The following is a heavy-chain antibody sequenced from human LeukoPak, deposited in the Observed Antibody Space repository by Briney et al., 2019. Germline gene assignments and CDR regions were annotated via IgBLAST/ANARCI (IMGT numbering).Heavy chain of an antibody. Sequence: ASVKVSCKASGYTFTSYDINWVRQATGQGLEWMGWMNPNSGNTGYARKFQGRVTITRNTSISTAYMELSSLRSEDTAVYYCARGSDSSAYNIWGQGTMVTVSS. J-gene: IGHJ3*02. D-gene: IGHD6-19*01. CDR1: GYTFTSYD. CDR2: MNPNSGNT. V-gene: IGHV1-8*03. CDR3: ARGSDSSAYNI.